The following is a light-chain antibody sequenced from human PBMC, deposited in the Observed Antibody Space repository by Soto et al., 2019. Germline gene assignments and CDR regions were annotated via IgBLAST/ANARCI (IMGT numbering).Light chain of an antibody. CDR1: SSDVGGYNY. Sequence: QSALTQPASVSGSPGQSITISSTGTSSDVGGYNYVSWYQQHPGKVPKLMIYEVSNRPSGVSSRFSGSKSGSTASLTISGLQAEDEGDYYCSSSTTSSTLVFGTGTKVTVL. V-gene: IGLV2-14*01. CDR3: SSSTTSSTLV. J-gene: IGLJ1*01. CDR2: EVS.